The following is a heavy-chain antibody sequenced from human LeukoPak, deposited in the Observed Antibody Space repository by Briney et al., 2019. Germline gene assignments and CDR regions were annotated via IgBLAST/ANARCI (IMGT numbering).Heavy chain of an antibody. Sequence: ASVTVSCKASGYTFTGYYMHWVRQAPGQGLEWMGWINPNSGGTNYAQKFQGRVTMTRDTSISTAYMELSRLRSDDTAVYYCARVRRFVAAAGTLYYWGQGTLVTVSS. V-gene: IGHV1-2*02. J-gene: IGHJ4*02. CDR1: GYTFTGYY. D-gene: IGHD6-13*01. CDR3: ARVRRFVAAAGTLYY. CDR2: INPNSGGT.